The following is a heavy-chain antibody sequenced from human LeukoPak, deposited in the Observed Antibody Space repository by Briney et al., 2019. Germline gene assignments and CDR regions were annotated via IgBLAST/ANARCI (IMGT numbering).Heavy chain of an antibody. Sequence: ASVKVSCKASGYTFTSYGISWVRQAPGQGLEWMGWISAYNGNTNYAQKLQGRVTMTTDTSTSTAYMELRSLRSDDTAVYYCAMLWFGELLETSTDDYWGQGTLVTVSS. CDR3: AMLWFGELLETSTDDY. CDR1: GYTFTSYG. V-gene: IGHV1-18*01. J-gene: IGHJ4*02. D-gene: IGHD3-10*01. CDR2: ISAYNGNT.